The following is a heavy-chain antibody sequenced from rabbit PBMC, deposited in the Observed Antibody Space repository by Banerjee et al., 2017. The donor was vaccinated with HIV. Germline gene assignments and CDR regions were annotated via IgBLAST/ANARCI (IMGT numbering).Heavy chain of an antibody. Sequence: QQQLEESGGDLVKPGGTLTLTCTASGFSFSSSYWICWVRQAPGKGLEWIACIYAGSSGNTVYANWAKGRFTISKASSTTVTLQMTSLTAADTATYFCARDLAGVIGWNFNFWGPGTLVTVS. CDR1: GFSFSSSYW. V-gene: IGHV1S45*01. J-gene: IGHJ4*01. CDR3: ARDLAGVIGWNFNF. D-gene: IGHD4-1*01. CDR2: IYAGSSGNT.